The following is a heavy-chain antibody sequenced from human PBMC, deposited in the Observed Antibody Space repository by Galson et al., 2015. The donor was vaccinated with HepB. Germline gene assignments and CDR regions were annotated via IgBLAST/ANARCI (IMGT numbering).Heavy chain of an antibody. CDR2: INTNNGNP. Sequence: SVKVSCKASGNSFNYYAINWVRQAPGQGLGWMGWINTNNGNPTYAQDFAGRFVFSLDTSVSTTFLQISGLKTEDTAVYYCARDLGPMWGFLRLPFDSWGQGTLVTVSS. D-gene: IGHD2-21*01. CDR1: GNSFNYYA. J-gene: IGHJ4*02. V-gene: IGHV7-4-1*02. CDR3: ARDLGPMWGFLRLPFDS.